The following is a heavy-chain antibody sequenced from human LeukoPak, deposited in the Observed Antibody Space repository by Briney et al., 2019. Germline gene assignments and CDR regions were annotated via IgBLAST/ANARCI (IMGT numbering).Heavy chain of an antibody. Sequence: GGALRLSCAASGFTFSSYESKWVRQAPGKGLEWVSYISSSGSTIHYADSVRRRFTLSRHNAKHSLYLQMDSLRAEDTAVYYCAREPSRLTNPHFHYWRQGTLVTVSS. CDR1: GFTFSSYE. CDR3: AREPSRLTNPHFHY. J-gene: IGHJ4*02. CDR2: ISSSGSTI. D-gene: IGHD1-1*01. V-gene: IGHV3-48*03.